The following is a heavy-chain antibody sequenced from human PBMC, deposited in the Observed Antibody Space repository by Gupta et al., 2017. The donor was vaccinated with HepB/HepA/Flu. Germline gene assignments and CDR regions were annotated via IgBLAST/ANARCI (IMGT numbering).Heavy chain of an antibody. D-gene: IGHD3-22*01. CDR1: GYTFTGYY. CDR3: ARAGTYYYDSSHYYYYMDV. J-gene: IGHJ6*03. CDR2: INPNSGGT. V-gene: IGHV1-2*02. Sequence: QVQLVQSGAEVKKPGASVKVSCKASGYTFTGYYMHWVRQAPGQGLEWMGWINPNSGGTNYAQKFQGRVTMTRDTSISTAYMELSRLRSDDTAVYYCARAGTYYYDSSHYYYYMDVWGKGTTVTVSS.